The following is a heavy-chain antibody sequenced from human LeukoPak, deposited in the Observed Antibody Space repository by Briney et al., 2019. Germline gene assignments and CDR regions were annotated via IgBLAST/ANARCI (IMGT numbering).Heavy chain of an antibody. J-gene: IGHJ4*02. CDR2: ISENRYTT. CDR3: ARDIVIGSGSCLD. CDR1: GFTFSSRW. V-gene: IGHV3-74*01. Sequence: GGSLRLSCAASGFTFSSRWMHWVRKAPGKGLVWVSRISENRYTTNYADSVKGRFTISRDNAKNTVYLQMNSLRVEDTAVYYCARDIVIGSGSCLDWGQGTLVTVSS. D-gene: IGHD3-10*01.